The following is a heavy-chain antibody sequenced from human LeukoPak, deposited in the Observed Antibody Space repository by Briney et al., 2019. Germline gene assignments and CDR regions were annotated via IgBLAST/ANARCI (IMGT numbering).Heavy chain of an antibody. Sequence: EASVKVSCKVSGYTLTELSMHWMRQAPGKGLEWMGGFDPEDGETIYAQKFQGRVTMTEDTSTDTAYMELSSLRSEDTAVYYCATNTFGGVIVFDYWGQGTLVTVSS. D-gene: IGHD3-16*02. V-gene: IGHV1-24*01. J-gene: IGHJ4*02. CDR3: ATNTFGGVIVFDY. CDR1: GYTLTELS. CDR2: FDPEDGET.